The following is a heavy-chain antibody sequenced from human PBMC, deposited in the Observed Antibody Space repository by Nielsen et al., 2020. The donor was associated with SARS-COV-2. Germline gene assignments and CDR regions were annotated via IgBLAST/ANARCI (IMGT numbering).Heavy chain of an antibody. D-gene: IGHD6-6*01. J-gene: IGHJ4*02. CDR1: GFTFSSYW. CDR2: ISHDGNTL. Sequence: GGSLRLSCAASGFTFSSYWMSWVRQAPGKGLEWVAIISHDGNTLYNVGSVKGRFTISRDNSKDTLYLQMNSLRLEDTAVYYCAREGPDSSSSYFDYWGQGTLVTVSS. CDR3: AREGPDSSSSYFDY. V-gene: IGHV3-30*03.